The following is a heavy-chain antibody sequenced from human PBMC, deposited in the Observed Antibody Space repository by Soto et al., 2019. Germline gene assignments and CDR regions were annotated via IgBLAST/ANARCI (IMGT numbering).Heavy chain of an antibody. CDR1: GYSFTSYW. CDR2: IDPSDSYT. V-gene: IGHV5-10-1*01. D-gene: IGHD6-13*01. CDR3: ARQYSSSWYSFSRGRNPDAFDI. J-gene: IGHJ3*02. Sequence: GESLKISCKGSGYSFTSYWISWVRQMPGKGLEWMGRIDPSDSYTNYSPSFQGHVTISADKSISTAYLQWSSLKASDTAMYYCARQYSSSWYSFSRGRNPDAFDIWGQGTMVTVS.